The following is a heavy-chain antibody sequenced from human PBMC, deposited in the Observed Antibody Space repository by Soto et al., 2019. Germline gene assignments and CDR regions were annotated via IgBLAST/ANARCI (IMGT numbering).Heavy chain of an antibody. CDR1: GYTFTSYG. CDR2: ISAYNGNT. Sequence: ASVKVSCKASGYTFTSYGISWVRQAPGQGLEWMGWISAYNGNTNYAQKLQGRVTMTTDTSTSTAYMELRSLRSDDTAVYYCARDGDFWGNNWIHPSGQATLVTVSS. J-gene: IGHJ5*02. CDR3: ARDGDFWGNNWIHP. D-gene: IGHD3-3*01. V-gene: IGHV1-18*01.